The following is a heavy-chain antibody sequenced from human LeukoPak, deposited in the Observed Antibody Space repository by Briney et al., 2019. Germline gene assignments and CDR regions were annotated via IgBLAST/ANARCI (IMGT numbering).Heavy chain of an antibody. J-gene: IGHJ4*02. CDR3: ATGDEDSPMNFYH. Sequence: GGSLRLSCVASGFMFDDYTMDWFGQVRGEGLGWISFINWDGGSTYYAGSVKGRFNVSRDNSKNSLYLPMNSLTTEDTAFYYCATGDEDSPMNFYHWGQGTLVTVSS. V-gene: IGHV3-43*01. CDR2: INWDGGST. CDR1: GFMFDDYT. D-gene: IGHD5-18*01.